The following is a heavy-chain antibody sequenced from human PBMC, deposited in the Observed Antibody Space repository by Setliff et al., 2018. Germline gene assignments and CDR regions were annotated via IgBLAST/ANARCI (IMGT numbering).Heavy chain of an antibody. V-gene: IGHV4-39*07. CDR1: GGSISSSSYY. Sequence: PSETLSLTCTVSGGSISSSSYYWGWIRQPPGKGLEWIGSIYYSGSTYYNASLQSRVTISIDTSKNQFSLKLSSVTAADTAVYYCARESRYYYDNLGTLDYWGQGTLVTVSS. CDR2: IYYSGST. D-gene: IGHD3-22*01. CDR3: ARESRYYYDNLGTLDY. J-gene: IGHJ4*02.